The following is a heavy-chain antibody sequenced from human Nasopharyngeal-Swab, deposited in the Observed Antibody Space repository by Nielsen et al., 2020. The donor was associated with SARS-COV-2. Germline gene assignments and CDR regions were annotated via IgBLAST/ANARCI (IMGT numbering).Heavy chain of an antibody. D-gene: IGHD3-3*01. Sequence: WIRQPPGKGLEGIGSIYYSGSTYYTPSLKSRVTISVDTSKNQVSLKLSTVTAADTAVYYCASGRLRFLEWPAEGEFYYYYGMDVWGQGTTVTVSS. V-gene: IGHV4-39*01. CDR3: ASGRLRFLEWPAEGEFYYYYGMDV. CDR2: IYYSGST. J-gene: IGHJ6*02.